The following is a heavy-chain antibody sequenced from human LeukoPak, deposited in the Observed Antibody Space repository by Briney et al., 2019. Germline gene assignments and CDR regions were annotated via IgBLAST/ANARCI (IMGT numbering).Heavy chain of an antibody. Sequence: SETLSLTCTVSGGSISSSYYYWGWIRQPPGKGLEWIGSIYSSGSTYYNPSLKSRVTISVDTSKNQFSLKLSSVTAADTAVYYCARDLSLGAPYGMDVWGQGTTVTVSS. D-gene: IGHD1-26*01. CDR2: IYSSGST. J-gene: IGHJ6*02. CDR3: ARDLSLGAPYGMDV. V-gene: IGHV4-39*07. CDR1: GGSISSSYYY.